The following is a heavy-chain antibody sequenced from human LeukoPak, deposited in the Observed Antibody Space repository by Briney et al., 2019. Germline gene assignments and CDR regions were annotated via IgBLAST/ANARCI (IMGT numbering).Heavy chain of an antibody. V-gene: IGHV3-23*01. CDR2: ISDNGGST. Sequence: GGSLRLSCAASGFNFNTYDMYWVRQAPGKGLEWVSSISDNGGSTYYADSVKGRFTISRDNSKNTLYLQMNSLRAEDTAVYYCAKVQQHYDSSGYYPNEYYYYYMDVWGKGTTVTISS. CDR1: GFNFNTYD. D-gene: IGHD3-22*01. J-gene: IGHJ6*03. CDR3: AKVQQHYDSSGYYPNEYYYYYMDV.